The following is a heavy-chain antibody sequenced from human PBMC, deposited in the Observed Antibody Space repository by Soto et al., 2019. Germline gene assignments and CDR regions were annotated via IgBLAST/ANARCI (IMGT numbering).Heavy chain of an antibody. J-gene: IGHJ3*01. CDR1: GFTFRNYG. CDR2: NGIGSSTK. CDR3: ARDQLYYNDISGRPLNAFDV. D-gene: IGHD3-22*01. V-gene: IGHV3-48*01. Sequence: PGGSLRLSCAASGFTFRNYGMNWVRQAPRKGLERVSYNGIGSSTKYYADSVKGRFTISRDNAKNSLYLQRNSLRAEDTAVYYCARDQLYYNDISGRPLNAFDVWGQGTMVTVSS.